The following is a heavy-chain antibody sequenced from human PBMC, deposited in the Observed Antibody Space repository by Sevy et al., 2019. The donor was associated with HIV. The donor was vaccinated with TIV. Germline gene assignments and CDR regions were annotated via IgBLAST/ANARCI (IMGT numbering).Heavy chain of an antibody. V-gene: IGHV3-48*02. CDR1: GFKFSVYS. J-gene: IGHJ4*02. CDR2: MTSDTRTI. D-gene: IGHD1-1*01. CDR3: ARSVEGHFVY. Sequence: GGSLRLSCAASGFKFSVYSMNWVRQAPGKGLEWISYMTSDTRTIEYAESVKGRFTIYRDNARNSVYLQMNSLRDEDTAVYYCARSVEGHFVYWGQGTLVTVSS.